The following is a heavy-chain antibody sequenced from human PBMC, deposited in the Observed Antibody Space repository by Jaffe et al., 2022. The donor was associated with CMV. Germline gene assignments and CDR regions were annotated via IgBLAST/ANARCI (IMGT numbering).Heavy chain of an antibody. Sequence: EEQLLESGGGLVQPGGSLRLSCAASGFTFSKYAMGWVRQAPGKGLEWVSSISGSGGGTYYADSVKGRFTISRDNPKNTLYLQMNSLRAEDTAVYYCATNLFITAAASYWGQGTLVTVSS. D-gene: IGHD6-25*01. CDR3: ATNLFITAAASY. CDR1: GFTFSKYA. J-gene: IGHJ4*02. V-gene: IGHV3-23*01. CDR2: ISGSGGGT.